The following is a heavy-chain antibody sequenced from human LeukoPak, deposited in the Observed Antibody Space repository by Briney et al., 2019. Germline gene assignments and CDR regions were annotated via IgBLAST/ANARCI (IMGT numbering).Heavy chain of an antibody. Sequence: GASVKVSCTASGYTFSSYAITWVRQAPGQGLEWMGWISPYNGNTDSAQKFQDRVTMTTDTSTSAAYMELRSLRSDDTAVYYCARDNTWYFDLWGRGTLVTVSP. CDR3: ARDNTWYFDL. J-gene: IGHJ2*01. V-gene: IGHV1-18*01. D-gene: IGHD2/OR15-2a*01. CDR2: ISPYNGNT. CDR1: GYTFSSYA.